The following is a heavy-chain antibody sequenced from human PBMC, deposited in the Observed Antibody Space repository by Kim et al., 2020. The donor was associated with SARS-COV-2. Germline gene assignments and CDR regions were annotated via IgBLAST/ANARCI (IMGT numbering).Heavy chain of an antibody. Sequence: YAQKFQERVTITRDMSTSTAYMELSSLRSEDTAVYYCAADNFWSGYPKDVWGQGTTVTVSS. V-gene: IGHV1-58*01. CDR3: AADNFWSGYPKDV. D-gene: IGHD3-3*01. J-gene: IGHJ6*02.